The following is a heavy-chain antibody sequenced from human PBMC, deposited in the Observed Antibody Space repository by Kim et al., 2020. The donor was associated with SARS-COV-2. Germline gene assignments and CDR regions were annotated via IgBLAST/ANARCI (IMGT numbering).Heavy chain of an antibody. J-gene: IGHJ6*02. CDR3: AMDYAGYFKGLDV. D-gene: IGHD3-9*01. CDR1: GFAMSSYG. CDR2: IWYDGGNK. Sequence: GGSLRLSCAASGFAMSSYGMHWVRQAPGKGLEWVSLIWYDGGNKYYADSVKGRFTISRDNSKNTLYLQMNSLRAEDTALYYCAMDYAGYFKGLDVWGQGTTVTVSS. V-gene: IGHV3-30*02.